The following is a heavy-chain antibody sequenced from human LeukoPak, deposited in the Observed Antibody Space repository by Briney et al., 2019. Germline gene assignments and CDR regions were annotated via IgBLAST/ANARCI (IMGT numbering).Heavy chain of an antibody. D-gene: IGHD3-22*01. J-gene: IGHJ4*02. CDR3: AKVYPPYYDSSGYYADY. CDR1: GFTFSSYG. V-gene: IGHV3-30*02. CDR2: IRYGGSNK. Sequence: GGSLRLSCAASGFTFSSYGMHWVRQAPGKGLEWVAFIRYGGSNKYYADSVKGRFTISRDNSKNTLYLQMNSLRAEDTAVYYCAKVYPPYYDSSGYYADYWGQGTLVTVSS.